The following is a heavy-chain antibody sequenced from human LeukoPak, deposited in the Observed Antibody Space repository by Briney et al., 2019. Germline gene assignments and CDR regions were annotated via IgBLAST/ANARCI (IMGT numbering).Heavy chain of an antibody. V-gene: IGHV4-34*01. CDR2: IYYSGST. D-gene: IGHD3-3*01. CDR3: ATPDAFGVVKGAFDI. CDR1: GGSFSGYY. J-gene: IGHJ3*02. Sequence: SETLSLTCAVYGGSFSGYYCTYIRQTPGKGLEWIGSIYYSGSTYYNPSLKSRVTISVDTSKNQFSLKLSSVTAADTAVYYCATPDAFGVVKGAFDIWGQGTMVTVSS.